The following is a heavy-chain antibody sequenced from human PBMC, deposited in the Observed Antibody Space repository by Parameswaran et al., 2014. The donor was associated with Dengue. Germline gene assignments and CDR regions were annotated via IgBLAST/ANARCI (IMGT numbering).Heavy chain of an antibody. D-gene: IGHD5-12*01. J-gene: IGHJ3*02. CDR3: ARVFSGNRNLDAFDI. CDR2: INQSGRT. Sequence: RWIRQPPGKGLEWIGEINQSGRTNYSPSLKSRVTTSVDTSKNQFSLMLNSVTAADTAVYYCARVFSGNRNLDAFDIWGQGTMVTVSS. V-gene: IGHV4-34*01.